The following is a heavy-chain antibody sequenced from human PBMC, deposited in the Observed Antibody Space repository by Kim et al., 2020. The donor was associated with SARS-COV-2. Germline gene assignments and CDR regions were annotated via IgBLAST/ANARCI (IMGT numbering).Heavy chain of an antibody. CDR2: ISYDGRNK. J-gene: IGHJ4*02. CDR1: GFTFSSYA. CDR3: AKENEWEPLWGYFDY. D-gene: IGHD1-26*01. Sequence: GGSLRLSCAASGFTFSSYAMHWVRQAPGKGLEWVAVISYDGRNKYYADSVKGRFTISRDNAKNTLYLQMNSLRGEDTAVYYCAKENEWEPLWGYFDYWGQGTLVTVSS. V-gene: IGHV3-30*04.